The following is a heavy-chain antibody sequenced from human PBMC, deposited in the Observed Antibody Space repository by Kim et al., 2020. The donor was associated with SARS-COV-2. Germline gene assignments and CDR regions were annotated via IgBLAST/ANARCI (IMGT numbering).Heavy chain of an antibody. V-gene: IGHV4-59*01. CDR3: ARDEGYYGSGSHGMDV. J-gene: IGHJ6*02. Sequence: SLKSRVTISVDTSKNQFSLKLSSVTAADTAVYYCARDEGYYGSGSHGMDVWGQGTTVTVSS. D-gene: IGHD3-10*01.